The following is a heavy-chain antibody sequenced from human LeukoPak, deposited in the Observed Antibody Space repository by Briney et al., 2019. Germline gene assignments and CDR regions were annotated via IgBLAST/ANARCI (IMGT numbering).Heavy chain of an antibody. J-gene: IGHJ4*02. Sequence: GGPLSLPCAASGIPFRSHWMHWARHARGKALIYVARISGCWGPTQCAHSVKGLYTISRDHPRYTLYPQRHRLSGEDRAFCYCATVGSSGYFDHWGQGALVTVSS. D-gene: IGHD3-22*01. CDR1: GIPFRSHW. V-gene: IGHV3-74*01. CDR2: ISGCWGPT. CDR3: ATVGSSGYFDH.